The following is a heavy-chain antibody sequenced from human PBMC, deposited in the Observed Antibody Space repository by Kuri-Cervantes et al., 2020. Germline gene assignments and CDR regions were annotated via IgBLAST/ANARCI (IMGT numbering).Heavy chain of an antibody. CDR3: ARGRYYYYYMDV. D-gene: IGHD3-10*01. CDR1: GDSVSSNSAA. CDR2: TYYRSKWYN. V-gene: IGHV6-1*01. J-gene: IGHJ6*03. Sequence: SETLSLTCAISGDSVSSNSAAWNWIRQSPSRGLEWLGRTYYRSKWYNDYAVSVKSRITINPDTSKNQFSLKLSSVTAADTAVYYCARGRYYYYYMDVWGKGTTVTVSS.